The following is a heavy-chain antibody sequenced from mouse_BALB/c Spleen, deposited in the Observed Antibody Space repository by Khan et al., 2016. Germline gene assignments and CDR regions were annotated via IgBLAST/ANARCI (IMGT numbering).Heavy chain of an antibody. CDR3: ASPHYFGTSYGAMDY. Sequence: QVQLKQSGSVLVRPGASVKLSCKASGYTFTSSWMHWAKQRPGQGLEWIGEIHPNSGNTNYNEKFKGKATLTVDTSSSTAYVDLSSLTSEDSAVYHCASPHYFGTSYGAMDYWVQGTSVTVSS. CDR1: GYTFTSSW. D-gene: IGHD1-1*01. V-gene: IGHV1S130*01. J-gene: IGHJ4*01. CDR2: IHPNSGNT.